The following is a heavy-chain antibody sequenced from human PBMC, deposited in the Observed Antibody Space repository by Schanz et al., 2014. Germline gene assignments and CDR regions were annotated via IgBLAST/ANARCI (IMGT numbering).Heavy chain of an antibody. CDR2: INTNDGDP. CDR1: GYTFTSFA. J-gene: IGHJ5*02. Sequence: QVQLVQSGSELKKPGASVKVSCKASGYTFTSFAMNWVRQAPGQGLEWMGWINTNDGDPTYAQGFTGRFVFSLDTSGSTAYVQISSLTAEDTALYYCARGGVVVVTAALNWFDPWGQGTLVTVSS. D-gene: IGHD2-15*01. CDR3: ARGGVVVVTAALNWFDP. V-gene: IGHV7-4-1*02.